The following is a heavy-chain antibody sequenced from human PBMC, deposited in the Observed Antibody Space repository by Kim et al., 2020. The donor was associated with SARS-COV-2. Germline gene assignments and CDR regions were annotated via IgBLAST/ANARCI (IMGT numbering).Heavy chain of an antibody. V-gene: IGHV4-39*01. CDR1: GDSISSSSYY. CDR2: IYYSGST. D-gene: IGHD4-17*01. CDR3: ARPIWLYGDYADDAFDI. Sequence: SETMSLTCTVSGDSISSSSYYWGWIRQPPGKGLEWIGSIYYSGSTYYNPSLKSRVTISVDTSKNQFSLKLSSVTAADTAVYYCARPIWLYGDYADDAFDIWGQGTMVTVSS. J-gene: IGHJ3*02.